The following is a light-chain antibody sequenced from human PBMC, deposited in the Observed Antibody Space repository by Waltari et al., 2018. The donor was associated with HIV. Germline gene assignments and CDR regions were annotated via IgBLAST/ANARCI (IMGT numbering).Light chain of an antibody. V-gene: IGLV3-10*01. J-gene: IGLJ2*01. CDR3: HSIDSSDNHVV. CDR2: EDS. Sequence: SYELTQPPSVSVSPGQTARITCSGDALPKKYAYWYQQKSGQAPVMVIYEDSKRPSGIPERCSGSSSRQMATLTISGAQVEDEADYYCHSIDSSDNHVVVGGGTQLTVL. CDR1: ALPKKY.